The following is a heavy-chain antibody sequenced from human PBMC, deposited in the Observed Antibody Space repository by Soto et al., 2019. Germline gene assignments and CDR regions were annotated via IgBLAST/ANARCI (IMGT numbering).Heavy chain of an antibody. D-gene: IGHD6-13*01. CDR3: ARLQTAVPHY. CDR2: IFYDGDT. Sequence: QVQLQESGPGLVMPSETLSLTCTVSGDSIGGSPYYWGWIRQPPGKRLEWIGSIFYDGDTVYTPSLNDRVTISVDTSKNQFFLKLTSVAGADPATYSCARLQTAVPHYWGQGILVTVSS. CDR1: GDSIGGSPYY. V-gene: IGHV4-39*01. J-gene: IGHJ4*02.